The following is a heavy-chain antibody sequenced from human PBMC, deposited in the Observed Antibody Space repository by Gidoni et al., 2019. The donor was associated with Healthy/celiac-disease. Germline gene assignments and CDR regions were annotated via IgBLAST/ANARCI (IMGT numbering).Heavy chain of an antibody. CDR1: GFTFSSYG. CDR3: ARDRVITFGGVIAPFDP. V-gene: IGHV3-33*08. D-gene: IGHD3-16*02. CDR2: IWYDGSNK. J-gene: IGHJ5*01. Sequence: QVQLVESGGGVVQPGRSLRLSCAASGFTFSSYGMHWVRQAPGKGLEWVAVIWYDGSNKYYADSVKGRFTISRDNSKNTLYLQMNSPRAEDTAVYYCARDRVITFGGVIAPFDPWGQGTLVTVSS.